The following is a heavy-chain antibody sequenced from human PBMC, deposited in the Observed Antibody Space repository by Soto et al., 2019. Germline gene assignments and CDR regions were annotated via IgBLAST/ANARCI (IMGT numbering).Heavy chain of an antibody. CDR2: IIPIFGTA. V-gene: IGHV1-69*13. CDR3: ARRGGITIFGVVTPYYGMDV. Sequence: SVKVSCKASVGTLSSYAISWVRQAPGQGLEWMGGIIPIFGTANYAQKFQGRVTITADESTSTAYMELSSLRSEDTAVYYCARRGGITIFGVVTPYYGMDVWGQGTTVTVSS. D-gene: IGHD3-3*01. CDR1: VGTLSSYA. J-gene: IGHJ6*02.